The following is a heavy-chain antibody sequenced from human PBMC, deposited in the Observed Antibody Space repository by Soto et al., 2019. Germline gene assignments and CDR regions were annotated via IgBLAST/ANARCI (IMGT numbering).Heavy chain of an antibody. Sequence: EVQLLESGGGLVQPGGSLRLSCAASGFTFSSYAMSWVRQAPGKGLEWVSAISGSGGSTYYADSVKGRFTISRDNSKNTLYLQMNSLRAEDTAVYYCAKVAAITMIVVVPYYFDYWGQGTLVTVSS. CDR1: GFTFSSYA. CDR3: AKVAAITMIVVVPYYFDY. D-gene: IGHD3-22*01. CDR2: ISGSGGST. V-gene: IGHV3-23*01. J-gene: IGHJ4*02.